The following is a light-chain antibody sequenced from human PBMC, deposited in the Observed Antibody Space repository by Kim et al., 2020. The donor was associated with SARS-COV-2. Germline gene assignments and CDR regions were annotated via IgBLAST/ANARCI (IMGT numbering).Light chain of an antibody. CDR2: DNK. J-gene: IGLJ2*01. CDR3: QSYDRSLSGSV. Sequence: QMVTISCTGSSSNSGADFDVHWYQQLPGTAPKLLIYDNKNRPSGVPDRFSGSKSGTSASLAITGLQAEDEADYYCQSYDRSLSGSVFGGGTQLTVL. CDR1: SSNSGADFD. V-gene: IGLV1-40*01.